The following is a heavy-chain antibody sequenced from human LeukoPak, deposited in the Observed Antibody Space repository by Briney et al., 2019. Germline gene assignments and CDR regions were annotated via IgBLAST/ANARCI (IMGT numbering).Heavy chain of an antibody. Sequence: SVKVSCKASGGTFSSYAISWVRQAPGQGLEWMGGIIPIFGAANYAQKFQGRVTITADESTSTAYMELSSLRSEDTAVYYCASYVGSLYYFDYWGQGTLVTVSS. CDR1: GGTFSSYA. D-gene: IGHD3-16*01. J-gene: IGHJ4*02. CDR2: IIPIFGAA. V-gene: IGHV1-69*13. CDR3: ASYVGSLYYFDY.